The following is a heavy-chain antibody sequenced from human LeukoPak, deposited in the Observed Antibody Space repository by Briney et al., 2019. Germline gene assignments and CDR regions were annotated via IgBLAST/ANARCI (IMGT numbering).Heavy chain of an antibody. V-gene: IGHV3-43D*03. Sequence: GGSLRLSCAASGFTFDDYAMHWVRQAPGKGLEWVSLISWDGGSTYYADSVKGRFTISGDNSKNSLYLQMNSLRAEDTALYYCAKDMTPGRFGEFVDYWGQGTLVTVSS. D-gene: IGHD3-10*01. CDR2: ISWDGGST. CDR3: AKDMTPGRFGEFVDY. CDR1: GFTFDDYA. J-gene: IGHJ4*02.